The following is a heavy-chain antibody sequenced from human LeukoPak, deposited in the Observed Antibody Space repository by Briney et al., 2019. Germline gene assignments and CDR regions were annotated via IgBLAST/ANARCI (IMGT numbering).Heavy chain of an antibody. CDR2: NYYGGSN. CDR3: GSTNHNPSLKSQVSISVDTSKNQFSLKLSSVTAADTAVYYCVREWSIRGVNSYGMDV. J-gene: IGHJ6*04. CDR1: GASISRYC. V-gene: IGHV4-59*01. D-gene: IGHD3-10*02. Sequence: AETLSPTCTVSGASISRYCWSCIRHPPGKGLEWMGYNYYGGSNNYHPSLRSGFTISVTTPKNQFSRKLSSRTAADTAVYYSGSTNHNPSLKSQVSISVDTSKNQFSLKLSSVTAADTAVYYCVREWSIRGVNSYGMDVWGKGTPVTVSS.